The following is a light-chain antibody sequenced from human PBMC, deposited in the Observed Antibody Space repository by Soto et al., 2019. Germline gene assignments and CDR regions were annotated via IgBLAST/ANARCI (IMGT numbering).Light chain of an antibody. V-gene: IGLV1-40*01. CDR1: SSNIGAGYD. J-gene: IGLJ2*01. Sequence: QSVLTQPPSVSGAPGQRVTISCTGSSSNIGAGYDVHWYQQLPGTAPKLLIYGNSNRPSGVPDRFSGSKSGTSASLAITGLQAEHEADYYCHSYDSSLSGVVFCGGTNPTVL. CDR2: GNS. CDR3: HSYDSSLSGVV.